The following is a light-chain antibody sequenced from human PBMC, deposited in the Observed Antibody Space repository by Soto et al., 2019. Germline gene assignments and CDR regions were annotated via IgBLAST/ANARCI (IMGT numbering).Light chain of an antibody. J-gene: IGKJ1*01. V-gene: IGKV3-11*01. CDR1: QSVSSY. Sequence: ELVMTQSPATLSVSPLEIATLSFMASQSVSSYLAWYQQKPGQAPRLLIYDASNRATGIPARFSGSGSGTDFTLTISSLEPEDFAVYYCQQRSNWPRTFGQGTKVDIK. CDR2: DAS. CDR3: QQRSNWPRT.